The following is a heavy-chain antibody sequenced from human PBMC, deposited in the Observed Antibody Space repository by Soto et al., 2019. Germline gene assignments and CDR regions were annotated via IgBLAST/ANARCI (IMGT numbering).Heavy chain of an antibody. D-gene: IGHD6-6*01. CDR1: GGSISSSNW. CDR2: IYHSGST. CDR3: ARSWNRVAARHNWFDP. V-gene: IGHV4-4*02. Sequence: PSDTLSLTCAVSGGSISSSNWWSWVRQPPGKGLEWIGEIYHSGSTNYNPSLKSRVTISVDKSKNQFSLKLSSVTAADTAVDYCARSWNRVAARHNWFDPWGQGTLVTVSS. J-gene: IGHJ5*02.